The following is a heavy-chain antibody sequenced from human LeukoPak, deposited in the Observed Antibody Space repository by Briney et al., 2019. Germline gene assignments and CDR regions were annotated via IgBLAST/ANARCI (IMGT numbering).Heavy chain of an antibody. CDR3: ARIYLGYCCSTSCPKYYYYGMDV. CDR1: GGTFSSYA. D-gene: IGHD2-2*01. CDR2: IIPIFGTA. V-gene: IGHV1-69*13. J-gene: IGHJ6*02. Sequence: ASVKVSCKASGGTFSSYAISWVRQAPGQGLEWMGGIIPIFGTANYAQKFQGRVTITADESTSTAYMELSSLRSEDTAVYYCARIYLGYCCSTSCPKYYYYGMDVWGQGTTVTVSS.